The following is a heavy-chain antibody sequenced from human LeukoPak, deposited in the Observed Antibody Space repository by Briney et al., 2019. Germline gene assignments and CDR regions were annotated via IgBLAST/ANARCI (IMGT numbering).Heavy chain of an antibody. D-gene: IGHD6-13*01. CDR1: GGSISSYY. V-gene: IGHV4-4*07. CDR3: ARDEQQLVPPGMDV. CDR2: IYTSGST. J-gene: IGHJ6*02. Sequence: SETLSLTCTVSGGSISSYYWSWIRQPAGKGLELIGRIYTSGSTNYNPSLKSRVTMSVDTSKNQFSLTLRSVPAADTAVYYCARDEQQLVPPGMDVWGQGTTVTVSS.